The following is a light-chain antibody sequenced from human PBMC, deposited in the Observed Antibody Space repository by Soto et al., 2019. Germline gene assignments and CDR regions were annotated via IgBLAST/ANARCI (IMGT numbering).Light chain of an antibody. CDR1: GNDVGNNNL. V-gene: IGLV2-14*02. Sequence: QSALSQPASASGSPGQSVTISCSGTGNDVGNNNLVSWYQQHPGKLPKLMNYDVSNRPSGISNRFSGSKSGNTSSLTIAGLQDEDEADYYCSSFTIRRNTVIFGGGTKLTVL. CDR2: DVS. CDR3: SSFTIRRNTVI. J-gene: IGLJ2*01.